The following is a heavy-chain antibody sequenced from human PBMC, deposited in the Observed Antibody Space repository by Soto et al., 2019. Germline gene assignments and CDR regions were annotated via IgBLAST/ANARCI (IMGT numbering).Heavy chain of an antibody. CDR2: ISYDGSNK. V-gene: IGHV3-30*18. CDR3: AKRGLLSYYYYGMDV. CDR1: GFTFSSYG. J-gene: IGHJ6*02. Sequence: PGGSLRLSCAASGFTFSSYGMHWVRQAPGKGLEWVAVISYDGSNKYYADSVKGRFTISRDNSKNTLYLQMNSLRAEDTAVYYCAKRGLLSYYYYGMDVWGQGTTVTVSS. D-gene: IGHD2-15*01.